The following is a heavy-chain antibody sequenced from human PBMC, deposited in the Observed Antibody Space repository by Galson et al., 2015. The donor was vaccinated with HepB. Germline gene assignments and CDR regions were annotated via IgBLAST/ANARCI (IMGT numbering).Heavy chain of an antibody. V-gene: IGHV3-74*01. Sequence: SLRLSCAASGFTFRSYWMHWVRQAPGKGLVWVSHIISDGSGTSYADSVKGRFTISRDNAKNSLYLQMDSLGAEDTAVYYCARDFHEDTGNFDYWGQGTLVTVSS. D-gene: IGHD4-17*01. CDR2: IISDGSGT. CDR3: ARDFHEDTGNFDY. CDR1: GFTFRSYW. J-gene: IGHJ4*02.